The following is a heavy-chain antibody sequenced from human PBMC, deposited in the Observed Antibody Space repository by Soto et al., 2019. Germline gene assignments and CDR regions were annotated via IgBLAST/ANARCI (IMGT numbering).Heavy chain of an antibody. CDR1: GYTFTSYA. V-gene: IGHV1-3*01. CDR3: ARDISDYGDYDY. J-gene: IGHJ4*02. D-gene: IGHD4-17*01. Sequence: QVQLVQSGAEVKKPGASVKVSCKASGYTFTSYAMHWVRQAPGQRLEWMGWINAGNGNTKYSQKFKGRVTITRDTAASTAYMELSSLRSEDTAVYYCARDISDYGDYDYWGQGTLVTVPS. CDR2: INAGNGNT.